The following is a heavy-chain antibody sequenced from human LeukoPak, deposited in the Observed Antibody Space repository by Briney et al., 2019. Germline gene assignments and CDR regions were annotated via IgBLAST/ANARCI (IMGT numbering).Heavy chain of an antibody. CDR1: GFTFSSYA. CDR3: ARTPEGDFWSGYYQFDY. CDR2: ISGSGGST. Sequence: GGSLRLSCAASGFTFSSYAMSWVRQAPGKGLEWVSAISGSGGSTYYADSVKGRFTISRDNAKDTLYLQMNSLRAEDTAVYYCARTPEGDFWSGYYQFDYWGQGTLVTVSS. D-gene: IGHD3-3*01. V-gene: IGHV3-23*01. J-gene: IGHJ4*02.